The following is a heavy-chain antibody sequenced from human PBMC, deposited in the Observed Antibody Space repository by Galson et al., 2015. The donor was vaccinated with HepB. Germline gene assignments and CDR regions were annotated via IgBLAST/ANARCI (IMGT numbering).Heavy chain of an antibody. CDR1: GFTFSDYN. CDR2: ISYDGSNT. Sequence: SLRLSCAASGFTFSDYNMHWVRQAPGKGLEWLAVISYDGSNTFYLDSVEGRFTVSRDSSKNTLFLQMNSLRAEDTAVYYCARERSSGWYSIFDYWGQGILVTVSS. CDR3: ARERSSGWYSIFDY. J-gene: IGHJ4*02. V-gene: IGHV3-30*03. D-gene: IGHD6-13*01.